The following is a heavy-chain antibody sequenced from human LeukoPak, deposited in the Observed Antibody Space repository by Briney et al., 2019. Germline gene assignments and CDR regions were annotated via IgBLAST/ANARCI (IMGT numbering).Heavy chain of an antibody. CDR3: ARKSFHTSSYDY. J-gene: IGHJ4*02. V-gene: IGHV4-59*01. CDR1: GSSISSYY. CDR2: IYYSGST. D-gene: IGHD2-2*01. Sequence: SETLSLTCTVSGSSISSYYWSWIRQPPGKGLEWIGYIYYSGSTNYNPSLKSRVTISLDTSKNQFSLNLSSVTAADTAVYYCARKSFHTSSYDYWGQGTLVTVSS.